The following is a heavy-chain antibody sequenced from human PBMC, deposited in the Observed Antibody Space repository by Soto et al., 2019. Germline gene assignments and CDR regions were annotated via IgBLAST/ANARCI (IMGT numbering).Heavy chain of an antibody. V-gene: IGHV3-21*01. Sequence: PGGSLRLSCAASGFTFRSFTMNWVRQAPGKGLEWVSTISSNSAYIYYTDALRGRFTISRDNAKNSLHLQMNSLRAEDTAVYYCTRDASRDSSARGWFDPWGPGTLVXV. CDR1: GFTFRSFT. J-gene: IGHJ5*02. CDR3: TRDASRDSSARGWFDP. CDR2: ISSNSAYI. D-gene: IGHD6-19*01.